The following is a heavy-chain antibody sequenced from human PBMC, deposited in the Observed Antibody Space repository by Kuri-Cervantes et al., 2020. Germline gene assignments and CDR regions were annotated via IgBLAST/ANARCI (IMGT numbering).Heavy chain of an antibody. D-gene: IGHD3-16*01. J-gene: IGHJ4*02. CDR1: GFTFSSNA. CDR3: AKDLSSTITFGGVKLDY. Sequence: GGSLRLSCAASGFTFSSNAMSWVRQASGKGLEWVSVINPSGGSTYYAGSVKGRFTVSRDNSKNTLLLQMNSLRAEDTAVYYCAKDLSSTITFGGVKLDYWGQGTLVTVSS. CDR2: INPSGGST. V-gene: IGHV3-23*01.